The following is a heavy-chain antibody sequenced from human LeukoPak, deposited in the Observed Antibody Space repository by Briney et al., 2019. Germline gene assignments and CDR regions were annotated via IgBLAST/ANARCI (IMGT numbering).Heavy chain of an antibody. V-gene: IGHV1-2*06. CDR3: ARDPVYYDSSGYNDAFDI. CDR2: INPNSGGT. CDR1: GYTFTGYY. J-gene: IGHJ3*02. D-gene: IGHD3-22*01. Sequence: ASVKVSCKASGYTFTGYYMHWVRQAPGQGLEWMGRINPNSGGTNYAQKFQGRVTMTRDTSISTAHMEQSRLRSDDTAVYYCARDPVYYDSSGYNDAFDIWGQGTMVTVSS.